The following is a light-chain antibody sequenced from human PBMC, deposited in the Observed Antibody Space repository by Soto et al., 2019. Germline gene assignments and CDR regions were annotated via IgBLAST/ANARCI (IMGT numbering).Light chain of an antibody. V-gene: IGKV3-11*01. Sequence: EIVLTQSPATLSLSPGERATLSCRASQIIRIYLAWYQQKPGQAPRLLIYDAINRATGVPARFSGSGSGTDFTLTISSLEPEDCAVYYCQQRSNWPPFTFGGGTKVEIK. CDR3: QQRSNWPPFT. J-gene: IGKJ4*01. CDR1: QIIRIY. CDR2: DAI.